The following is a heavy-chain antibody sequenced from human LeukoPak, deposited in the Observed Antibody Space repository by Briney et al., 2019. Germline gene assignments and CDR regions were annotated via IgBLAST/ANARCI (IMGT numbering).Heavy chain of an antibody. Sequence: GGSLRLSCAASGFTFSSYGMSWVRQAPGKGLEWVSAISGSGGSTYYADSVKGRFTISRDNSKNTLYLQMNSLRAEDTAVYYCARGAPWIAAAGNNWFDPWGQGTLVTVSS. D-gene: IGHD6-13*01. CDR2: ISGSGGST. CDR3: ARGAPWIAAAGNNWFDP. CDR1: GFTFSSYG. J-gene: IGHJ5*02. V-gene: IGHV3-23*01.